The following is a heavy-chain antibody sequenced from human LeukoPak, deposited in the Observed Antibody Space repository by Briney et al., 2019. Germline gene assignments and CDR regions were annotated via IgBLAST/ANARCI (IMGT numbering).Heavy chain of an antibody. V-gene: IGHV1-3*01. CDR1: GYTFTSYA. CDR3: ARDHCSGGSCYYSGDY. D-gene: IGHD2-15*01. J-gene: IGHJ4*02. CDR2: INAGNGHT. Sequence: ASVKVSCKASGYTFTSYAMHWVRQAPGQRLEWMGWINAGNGHTKYSQKFQGRVTITRDTSASTAYMELSSLRSEDTAVYYCARDHCSGGSCYYSGDYWGQGTLVTVSS.